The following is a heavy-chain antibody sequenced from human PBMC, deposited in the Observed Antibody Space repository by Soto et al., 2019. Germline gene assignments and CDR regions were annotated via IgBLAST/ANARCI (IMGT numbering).Heavy chain of an antibody. J-gene: IGHJ5*02. V-gene: IGHV4-39*01. CDR2: IYYSGST. Sequence: QLQLQESGPGLVKPSETLSLTCTVSGGSISSSSYYWGWIRQPPGKGLEWIGSIYYSGSTYYNPSLKSRVTISVDTSKNQFSLKLSSVTAADTAVYYCARREEDCSGGSCYAHRSGFDPWGQGTLVTVSS. D-gene: IGHD2-15*01. CDR1: GGSISSSSYY. CDR3: ARREEDCSGGSCYAHRSGFDP.